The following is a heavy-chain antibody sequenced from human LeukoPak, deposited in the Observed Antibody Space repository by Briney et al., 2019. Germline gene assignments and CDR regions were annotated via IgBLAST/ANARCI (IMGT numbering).Heavy chain of an antibody. CDR3: AKDGRDSSGYRFDY. CDR2: ISGSGGST. V-gene: IGHV3-23*01. J-gene: IGHJ4*02. Sequence: PGGSLRLSCAASGFTFSSYAMSWVRQAPGKGLEWVSAISGSGGSTYYPDSVKGRFTISRDNSKNTRYLQMNSLRAEDTAVYYCAKDGRDSSGYRFDYWGQGTLVTVSS. D-gene: IGHD3-22*01. CDR1: GFTFSSYA.